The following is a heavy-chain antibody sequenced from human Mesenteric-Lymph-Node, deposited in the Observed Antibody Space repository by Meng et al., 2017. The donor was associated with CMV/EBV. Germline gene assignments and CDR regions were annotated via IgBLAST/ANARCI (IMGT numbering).Heavy chain of an antibody. CDR2: ISSSSSSI. D-gene: IGHD3-16*01. CDR3: VRGGRTTKSLAGYFDP. J-gene: IGHJ5*02. CDR1: GFTFKNYS. V-gene: IGHV3-21*06. Sequence: LKISCAASGFTFKNYSMNWVRQTPGKGLEWVSAISSSSSSIYYADSVKGRFTISRDNAKNSIYLQMNSLRVEDTAVYYCVRGGRTTKSLAGYFDPWGQGTLVTVSS.